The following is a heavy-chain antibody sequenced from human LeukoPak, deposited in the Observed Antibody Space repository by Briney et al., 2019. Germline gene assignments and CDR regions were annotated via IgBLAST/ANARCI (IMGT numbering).Heavy chain of an antibody. CDR2: IKGTTDGGTT. CDR3: TIRGYNYEFDY. J-gene: IGHJ4*02. Sequence: GGSLRLSCAASGFTVSSNYMSWVRQAPGKGLEWVGRIKGTTDGGTTDYAAPVKGRFTISRDDSKNTLYLQMNSLKTEDTAVYYCTIRGYNYEFDYWGQGTLVTVSS. CDR1: GFTVSSNY. V-gene: IGHV3-15*01. D-gene: IGHD5-18*01.